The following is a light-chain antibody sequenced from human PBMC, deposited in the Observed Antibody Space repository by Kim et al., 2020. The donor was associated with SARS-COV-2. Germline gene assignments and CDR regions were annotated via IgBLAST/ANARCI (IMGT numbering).Light chain of an antibody. V-gene: IGKV1-5*01. CDR3: QQYDTYSPWT. Sequence: DVQMTQSPSTLSASVGDRVTITCRASQSISNWLAWYQQKPGKAPKLLIYASSLESGVPSRFSGSGSATEFTLTISSLQPDDFATYYCQQYDTYSPWTFGQGTKVDIK. CDR2: AS. J-gene: IGKJ1*01. CDR1: QSISNW.